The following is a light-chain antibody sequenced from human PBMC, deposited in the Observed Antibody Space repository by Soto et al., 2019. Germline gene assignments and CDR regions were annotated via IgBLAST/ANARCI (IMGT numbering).Light chain of an antibody. CDR3: EQYGSSPLT. V-gene: IGKV3-20*01. CDR2: GAS. CDR1: QSVSSSF. Sequence: EIVLTQSPGTLSLSPGERATLSCRASQSVSSSFLAWYQQTPGQAPRLLIYGASRRATDIPDRFSGRGSGTDFTLTISRLEPEDFAVYYCEQYGSSPLTFGGGTKVEIK. J-gene: IGKJ4*01.